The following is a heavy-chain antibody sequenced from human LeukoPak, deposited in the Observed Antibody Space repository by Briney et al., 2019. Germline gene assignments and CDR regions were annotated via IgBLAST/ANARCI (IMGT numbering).Heavy chain of an antibody. D-gene: IGHD3-16*02. V-gene: IGHV1-8*01. Sequence: GASVKVSCKASAFTNYDINWVRQASGHGLDWMGWINPNSGNTGYAQKFQGRISLTRNTSITTAYMELSSLTSEDTAVYYCATKTLRLGEFSLDWGQGTLVTVSS. J-gene: IGHJ4*02. CDR3: ATKTLRLGEFSLD. CDR1: AFTNYD. CDR2: INPNSGNT.